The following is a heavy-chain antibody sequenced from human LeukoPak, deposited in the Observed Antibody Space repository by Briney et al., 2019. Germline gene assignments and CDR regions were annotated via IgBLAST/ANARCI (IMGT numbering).Heavy chain of an antibody. J-gene: IGHJ4*02. CDR2: ISTSTGNT. D-gene: IGHD2-15*01. Sequence: GASVKVSCKASAYTFTSYGISWVRQAPGQGLEWMGWISTSTGNTNYEQKLQGRVSMTTDTSTSTAYMELRSLRSDDTAVYYCAREKLLDGVAYWGQGTLVTVSS. CDR3: AREKLLDGVAY. CDR1: AYTFTSYG. V-gene: IGHV1-18*01.